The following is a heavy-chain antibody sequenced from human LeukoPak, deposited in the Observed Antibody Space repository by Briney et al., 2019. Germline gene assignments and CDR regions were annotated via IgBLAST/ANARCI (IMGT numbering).Heavy chain of an antibody. Sequence: PSETLSLTCTVSGGSISSYYWSWIRQPPGKGPEWIAYVYYSGSTDYSPSLKSRATISVDTSMNQFSLSLSSVTAADTAIYYCARAVIPFGGTVAKGFDCWGQGTLVTVSS. CDR1: GGSISSYY. CDR3: ARAVIPFGGTVAKGFDC. CDR2: VYYSGST. J-gene: IGHJ4*02. V-gene: IGHV4-59*01. D-gene: IGHD3-16*01.